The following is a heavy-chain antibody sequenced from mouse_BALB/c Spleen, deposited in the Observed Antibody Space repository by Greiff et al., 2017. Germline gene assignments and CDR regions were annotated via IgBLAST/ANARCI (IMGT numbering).Heavy chain of an antibody. D-gene: IGHD1-1*01. Sequence: DVKLVESGGGLVKPGGSLKLSCAASGFTFSDYYMYWVRQTPEKRLEWVATISDGGSYTYYPDSVKGRFTISRDNAKNNLYLQMSSLKSEDTAMYYCARAYYYGSSVWYFDVWGAGTTVTVSS. V-gene: IGHV5-4*02. CDR1: GFTFSDYY. CDR3: ARAYYYGSSVWYFDV. CDR2: ISDGGSYT. J-gene: IGHJ1*01.